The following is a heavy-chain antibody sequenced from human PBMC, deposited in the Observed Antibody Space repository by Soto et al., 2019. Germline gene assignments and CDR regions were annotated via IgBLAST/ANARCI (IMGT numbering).Heavy chain of an antibody. D-gene: IGHD3-9*01. CDR1: GYTFTSYG. CDR3: ARSGLRYVDWPSNNWFDP. Sequence: ASVKVSCQASGYTFTSYGISWVRQSPGQGLEWMGWISAYNGNTNYAQKLQGRVTMTTDTSTTTAYMELRSMRSDDTAVYYCARSGLRYVDWPSNNWFDPWGQGTLVTVSS. V-gene: IGHV1-18*04. CDR2: ISAYNGNT. J-gene: IGHJ5*02.